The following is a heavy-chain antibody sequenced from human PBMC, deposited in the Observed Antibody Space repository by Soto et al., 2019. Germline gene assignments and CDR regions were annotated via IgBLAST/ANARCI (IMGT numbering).Heavy chain of an antibody. J-gene: IGHJ6*02. CDR3: ARDSYYDSSGYLASNGMDV. CDR1: GFTVSSNY. D-gene: IGHD3-22*01. Sequence: EVQLVESGGGLVQPGGSLRLSCAASGFTVSSNYMSWVRQAPGKGLEWVSVIYSDGSTYYADSVKGRFTISRHNSKNTLYLQMNSLRAEDTAVYYCARDSYYDSSGYLASNGMDVWGQGTTVTVSS. CDR2: IYSDGST. V-gene: IGHV3-53*04.